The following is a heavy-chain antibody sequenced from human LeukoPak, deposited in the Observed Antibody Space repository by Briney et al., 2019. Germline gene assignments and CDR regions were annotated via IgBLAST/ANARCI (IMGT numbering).Heavy chain of an antibody. CDR1: GGSISNYY. CDR2: IYYSGIT. V-gene: IGHV4-59*08. J-gene: IGHJ1*01. D-gene: IGHD6-13*01. CDR3: ARHGGYSSPYLH. Sequence: PSETLSLTCTVSGGSISNYYWSWIRQPPGKGLECMGYIYYSGITNYNPSLKSRVTISVDTSKNQFSLKLSSVTVADTAVYYCARHGGYSSPYLHWGQGTLVTVSS.